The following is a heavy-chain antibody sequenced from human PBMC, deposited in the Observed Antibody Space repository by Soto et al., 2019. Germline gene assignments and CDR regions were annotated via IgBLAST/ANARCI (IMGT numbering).Heavy chain of an antibody. J-gene: IGHJ5*02. CDR2: ISGSGGRT. D-gene: IGHD2-21*02. CDR1: GLTCSSDA. CDR3: AKDSVVVTSNWFDP. V-gene: IGHV3-23*01. Sequence: VGALRVSCAAAGLTCSSDAMSWVRQAAGKGLEWGSAISGSGGRTYYADSVKGRFTISRDNSKNTLYLQMNSLRAEDTAVYYCAKDSVVVTSNWFDPWGQGTLVTVSS.